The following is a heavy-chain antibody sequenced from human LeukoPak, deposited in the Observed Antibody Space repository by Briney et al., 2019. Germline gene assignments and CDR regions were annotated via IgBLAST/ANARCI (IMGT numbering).Heavy chain of an antibody. CDR2: IYYSGST. Sequence: PSETLSLTCSVSGGSIRDVSYYWALIRQPPGKGLEWIGSIYYSGSTYYNPSLQSRISMSVDTSRNQFSLNLRSVTAADSAMYYCARDSAYNWNENPAAFDIWGQGTMVTVSS. CDR1: GGSIRDVSYY. J-gene: IGHJ3*02. CDR3: ARDSAYNWNENPAAFDI. V-gene: IGHV4-39*02. D-gene: IGHD1-1*01.